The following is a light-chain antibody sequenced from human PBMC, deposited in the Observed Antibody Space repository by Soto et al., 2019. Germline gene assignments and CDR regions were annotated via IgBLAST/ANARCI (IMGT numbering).Light chain of an antibody. CDR1: QSLLHSNGYNY. Sequence: DIVMTQSPLSLPVTPGEPASISCRSSQSLLHSNGYNYLDWYLQKPGQSPQLLIYLGSNRASGVPDRFSGSGSGTDFTLKISRVEAEDVGVYYCMQALQTPRTVGGGTKVDSK. CDR2: LGS. CDR3: MQALQTPRT. V-gene: IGKV2-28*01. J-gene: IGKJ4*01.